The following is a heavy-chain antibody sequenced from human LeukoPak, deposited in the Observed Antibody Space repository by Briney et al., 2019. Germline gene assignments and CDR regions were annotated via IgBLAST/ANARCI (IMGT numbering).Heavy chain of an antibody. D-gene: IGHD6-19*01. J-gene: IGHJ4*02. CDR3: ARGSVAAPELFDY. CDR1: GGSISSYY. CDR2: IYYSGST. Sequence: SETVSLTCTVSGGSISSYYWSWIRQPPGKGLELIGYIYYSGSTNYIPSLKSRVTISVDTSKNQFSLKLSSVTAADTAVYYCARGSVAAPELFDYWGQGTLVTVSS. V-gene: IGHV4-59*01.